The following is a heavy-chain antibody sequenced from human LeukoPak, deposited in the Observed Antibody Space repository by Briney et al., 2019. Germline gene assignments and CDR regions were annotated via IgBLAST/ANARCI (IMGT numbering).Heavy chain of an antibody. CDR2: IYTSGST. Sequence: KSSETLSLNCTVSGGSIISYYRSWNRQPAGKGLEWIGRIYTSGSTNYNPSLKSRVTISVGKSKNQFSLKLSSVTAADTAVYYCARDQVFGVVHHDAFDIWGQGTMVTVSS. J-gene: IGHJ3*02. V-gene: IGHV4-4*07. CDR1: GGSIISYY. CDR3: ARDQVFGVVHHDAFDI. D-gene: IGHD3-3*01.